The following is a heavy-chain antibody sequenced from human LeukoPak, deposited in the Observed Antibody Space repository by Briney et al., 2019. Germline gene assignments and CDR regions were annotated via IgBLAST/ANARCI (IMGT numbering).Heavy chain of an antibody. CDR3: ASTERCSTTCPLDY. CDR1: GGSFRGYY. Sequence: AETLSLTCAVYGGSFRGYYWSWIRQPPGKGLEWIGEINHSGSTNYNPSLKSRVTISLDTSMKKFSLKLNSVTAADTAVYYCASTERCSTTCPLDYWGQGTLVTVPS. V-gene: IGHV4-34*01. J-gene: IGHJ4*02. CDR2: INHSGST. D-gene: IGHD2-2*01.